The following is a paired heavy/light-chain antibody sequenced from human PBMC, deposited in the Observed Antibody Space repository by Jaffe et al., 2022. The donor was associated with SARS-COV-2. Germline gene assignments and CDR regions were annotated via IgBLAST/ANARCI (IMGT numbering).Heavy chain of an antibody. V-gene: IGHV3-30*04. Sequence: QVQVVESGGGVVQPGRSLRLSCAASGFTFSSYAIHWVRQAPGKGLEWVAVISYDGSNKYYAESVKGRFTISRDNSKNTLYLQMNSLRTEDTAVYYCARAGDSSGYSALDYWGQGTLVTVSS. D-gene: IGHD3-22*01. J-gene: IGHJ4*02. CDR1: GFTFSSYA. CDR3: ARAGDSSGYSALDY. CDR2: ISYDGSNK.
Light chain of an antibody. CDR3: QQYYSTPRT. Sequence: DIVMTQSPDSLAVSLGERATINCKSSQSVLYSSDNKNYLAWYQQKPGQPPKLLIYWASTRESGVPDRFSGSGSGTDFTLTISSLQAEDVAVYYCQQYYSTPRTFGQGTKVEIK. CDR1: QSVLYSSDNKNY. CDR2: WAS. V-gene: IGKV4-1*01. J-gene: IGKJ1*01.